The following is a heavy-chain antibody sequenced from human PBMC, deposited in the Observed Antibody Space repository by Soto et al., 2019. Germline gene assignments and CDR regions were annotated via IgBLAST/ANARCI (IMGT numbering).Heavy chain of an antibody. Sequence: VQLVESGGGLVQPGGSLRLSCAASGIIFTNYWMHWVRQAPGKGLEWVSRIDTDGSGTSYADSVKGRFTISRDNAKNTVYLQMNSLRAEDTAVYYCTTVFEYWCQGTLVTVSS. CDR2: IDTDGSGT. CDR1: GIIFTNYW. CDR3: TTVFEY. J-gene: IGHJ4*02. V-gene: IGHV3-74*01.